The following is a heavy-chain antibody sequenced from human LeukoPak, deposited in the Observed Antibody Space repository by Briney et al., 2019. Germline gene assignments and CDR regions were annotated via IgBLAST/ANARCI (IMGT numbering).Heavy chain of an antibody. J-gene: IGHJ4*02. CDR1: GFTFSSFW. V-gene: IGHV3-7*01. CDR2: IKVDGSEK. CDR3: ASGDKLDY. Sequence: GGSLRLSCVGSGFTFSSFWMTWVRQAPGNGLEWVANIKVDGSEKHYGDSVKGRFTISRDNAKNSLNLQMNSPRAEDTAVYYCASGDKLDYWGQGTLVTVSS.